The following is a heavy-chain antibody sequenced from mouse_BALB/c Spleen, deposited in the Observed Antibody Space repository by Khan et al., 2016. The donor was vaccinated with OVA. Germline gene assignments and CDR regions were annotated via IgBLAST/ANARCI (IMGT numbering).Heavy chain of an antibody. J-gene: IGHJ2*01. CDR2: ISTYSGNT. V-gene: IGHV1S137*01. CDR3: ARPAYDGYYDY. CDR1: GYTFTDYA. D-gene: IGHD2-3*01. Sequence: QVQLKPSGPELVRPGVSVKISCKGSGYTFTDYAIYWVKQSHAKSLEWVGLISTYSGNTNYNQKFKVKATMTVDKSSSTAYMELARLTSEDSAIYYCARPAYDGYYDYWGQGTTLTVSS.